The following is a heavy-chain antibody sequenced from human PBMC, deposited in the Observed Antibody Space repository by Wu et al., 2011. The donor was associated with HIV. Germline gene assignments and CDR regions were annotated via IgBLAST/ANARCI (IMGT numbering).Heavy chain of an antibody. V-gene: IGHV1-69*14. Sequence: QVQFLQSGAEVKKPGSSVKVSCKASGGTFRYAINWVRQAPGQGLEWMGGIIPIFGTAKYAQKFQGRVTITADKSASTAYMELSSLTSEDTAVYYCARDLGGDEDYWGQGTLVTVSS. CDR3: ARDLGGDEDY. J-gene: IGHJ4*02. CDR2: IIPIFGTA. D-gene: IGHD2-21*01. CDR1: GGTFRYA.